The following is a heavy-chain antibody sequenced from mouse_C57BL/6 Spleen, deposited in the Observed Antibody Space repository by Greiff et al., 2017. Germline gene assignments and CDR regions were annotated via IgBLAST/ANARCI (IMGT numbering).Heavy chain of an antibody. Sequence: QVQLQQSGPELVKPGASVKISCKASGYAFSSSWMNWVKQRPGKGLEWIGRIYPGDGDTNYNGKFKGKATLTADKSSSTAYMQLSSLTSEDSAVYFCARYLDYAMDYWGQGTSVTVSS. J-gene: IGHJ4*01. CDR2: IYPGDGDT. V-gene: IGHV1-82*01. CDR1: GYAFSSSW. CDR3: ARYLDYAMDY.